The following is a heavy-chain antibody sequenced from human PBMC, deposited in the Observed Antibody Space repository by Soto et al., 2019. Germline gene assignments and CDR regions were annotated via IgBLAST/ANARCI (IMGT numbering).Heavy chain of an antibody. Sequence: QVQLVQSGAEVKKPGASVKVSCRASGYTFATYGISWVRQAPGQGLEWMGWISVYNGDTNYAQKFQGRVTMTTDTSTSTAYMGVRSLRSDDTAVYYCARDRVAVRPGWFDPWGQGTLVTVSS. V-gene: IGHV1-18*01. J-gene: IGHJ5*02. CDR3: ARDRVAVRPGWFDP. D-gene: IGHD6-6*01. CDR2: ISVYNGDT. CDR1: GYTFATYG.